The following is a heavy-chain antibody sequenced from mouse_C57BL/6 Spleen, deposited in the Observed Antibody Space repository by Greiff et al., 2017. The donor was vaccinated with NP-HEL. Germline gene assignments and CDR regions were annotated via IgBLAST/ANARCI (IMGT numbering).Heavy chain of an antibody. V-gene: IGHV1-50*01. CDR3: ASLGDFDV. J-gene: IGHJ1*03. CDR2: IDPSDSYT. Sequence: VQLQQPGAELVKPGASVKLSCKASGYTFTSYWMQWVKQRPGQGLEWIGEIDPSDSYTNYNQKFKGKATLTVDTSSSTAYMQLSSLTSEDSAVYYCASLGDFDVWGTGTTVTVSS. CDR1: GYTFTSYW. D-gene: IGHD3-3*01.